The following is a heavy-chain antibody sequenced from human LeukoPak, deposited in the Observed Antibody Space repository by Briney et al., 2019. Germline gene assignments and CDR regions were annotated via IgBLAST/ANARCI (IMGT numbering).Heavy chain of an antibody. V-gene: IGHV3-7*01. D-gene: IGHD3-22*01. CDR1: GFTFSSYW. CDR3: ARDPYYYDSSGYSFIYYFDY. Sequence: GGSLRLSCAVSGFTFSSYWMTWVRQAPGKGLEWVANIKQDGSEKYYVDSVKGRFTISRDNAKNSLYLQMNSLRAEDTAVYYCARDPYYYDSSGYSFIYYFDYWGQGTLVTVSS. CDR2: IKQDGSEK. J-gene: IGHJ4*02.